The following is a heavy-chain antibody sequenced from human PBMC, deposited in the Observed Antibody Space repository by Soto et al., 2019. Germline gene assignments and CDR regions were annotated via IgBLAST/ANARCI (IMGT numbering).Heavy chain of an antibody. CDR1: GGSFSGYY. D-gene: IGHD5-12*01. J-gene: IGHJ1*01. CDR3: GIYDEYNYGYYQH. CDR2: INHSGST. Sequence: PSETLSLTCAVYGGSFSGYYWSWIRQPPGKGLEWIGEINHSGSTNYNPSLKSRVTISVDTSKNQFSLRLSSVTAADTAVYYCGIYDEYNYGYYQHWGQGTLVPVPS. V-gene: IGHV4-34*01.